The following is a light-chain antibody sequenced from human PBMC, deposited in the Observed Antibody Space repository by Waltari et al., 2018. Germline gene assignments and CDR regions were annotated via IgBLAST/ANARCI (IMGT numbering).Light chain of an antibody. J-gene: IGLJ2*01. CDR3: QSADDSGDHVL. Sequence: SPGLTQPPSVSVSPGPTAPTTCSGAEFAVTYSHWFQQKPGQAPVVVIRRNTGRPSGIPERFSAADSGTTGTLVISGVQAEDEAEYYCQSADDSGDHVLFGGGTKLTVL. V-gene: IGLV3-25*03. CDR2: RNT. CDR1: EFAVTY.